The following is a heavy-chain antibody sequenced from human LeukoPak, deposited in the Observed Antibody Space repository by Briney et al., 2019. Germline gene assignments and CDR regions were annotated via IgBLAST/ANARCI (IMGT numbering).Heavy chain of an antibody. CDR2: VSYDGSYE. Sequence: TGGSLRLSCAASGFLFGNCAMHWFRQAPGKGLEWVATVSYDGSYEFCPDSVKGRFTISRNDSDKTVHLQMSSLRPEYAGVFYCAKGRGPLYYYAVDAWGQGTTVTVSS. J-gene: IGHJ6*02. D-gene: IGHD1-14*01. V-gene: IGHV3-30*18. CDR1: GFLFGNCA. CDR3: AKGRGPLYYYAVDA.